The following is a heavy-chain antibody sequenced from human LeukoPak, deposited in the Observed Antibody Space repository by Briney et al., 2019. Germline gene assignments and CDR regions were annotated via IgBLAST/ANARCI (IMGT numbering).Heavy chain of an antibody. J-gene: IGHJ6*04. V-gene: IGHV3-30*04. Sequence: GGSLRLSCAASGFAFSNFAMHWVRQAAGKGLEWVAMISYDGRSQYFAESVKGRFTISRDNSKNTLYLQMNSLRPDDTAIFYCARDTYGMDVWGKGTTVTVSS. CDR2: ISYDGRSQ. CDR3: ARDTYGMDV. CDR1: GFAFSNFA.